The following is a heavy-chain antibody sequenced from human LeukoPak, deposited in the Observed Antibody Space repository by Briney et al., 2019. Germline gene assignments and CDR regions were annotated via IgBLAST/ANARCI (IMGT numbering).Heavy chain of an antibody. J-gene: IGHJ4*02. CDR1: GFTFSNFA. CDR3: AKDYDYGDLIPFDY. Sequence: GGSLRLSCAASGFTFSNFAMSWVRQAPGKGLEWVSAITGGGGSTYYADSVKGRFTISRDNSKNTLYLQMNSLRAEDTAVYYCAKDYDYGDLIPFDYWGQGTLVTVSS. D-gene: IGHD4-17*01. V-gene: IGHV3-23*01. CDR2: ITGGGGST.